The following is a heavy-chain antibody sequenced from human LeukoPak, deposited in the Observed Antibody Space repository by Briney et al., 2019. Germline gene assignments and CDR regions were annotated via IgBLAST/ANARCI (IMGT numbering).Heavy chain of an antibody. Sequence: GASVKVSCKASGYTFTSYYMNWVRQAPGQGLEWVGWINPNSGGTDYAQNYPARITITRDTSISTSYMELSRLISDDTAVYYSARDRIGGGPGFGEDIWFDHWGQGTLVTVSS. CDR2: INPNSGGT. CDR1: GYTFTSYY. CDR3: ARDRIGGGPGFGEDIWFDH. J-gene: IGHJ5*02. D-gene: IGHD3-10*01. V-gene: IGHV1-2*02.